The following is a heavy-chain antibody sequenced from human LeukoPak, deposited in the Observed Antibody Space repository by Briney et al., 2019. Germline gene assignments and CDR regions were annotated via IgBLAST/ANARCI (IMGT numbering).Heavy chain of an antibody. CDR3: ARAPPASYFDY. J-gene: IGHJ4*02. D-gene: IGHD6-25*01. CDR1: GFIFSTYA. CDR2: ISYDGSNK. Sequence: GGSLRVSCAASGFIFSTYAMPWVRQAPGKGLDWVAVISYDGSNKYYADSVKGRFTIPRDNSKNTLYLQMNSLRAEDTAVYYCARAPPASYFDYWGQGTLVTVSS. V-gene: IGHV3-30-3*01.